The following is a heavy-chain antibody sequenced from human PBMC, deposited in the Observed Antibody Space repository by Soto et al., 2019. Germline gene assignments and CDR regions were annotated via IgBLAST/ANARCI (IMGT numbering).Heavy chain of an antibody. Sequence: GSGPTLVNPTQTLTRTCTFSGFSLSTSGMCVSWIRQPPGKALEWLALIDWDDDKYYSTSLKTRLTISKDTSKNQVVLTMTNMDPVDTATYYCARILPDSSGWWGGMDVWGHGTTVTVS. CDR2: IDWDDDK. J-gene: IGHJ6*02. CDR1: GFSLSTSGMC. V-gene: IGHV2-70*01. CDR3: ARILPDSSGWWGGMDV. D-gene: IGHD6-19*01.